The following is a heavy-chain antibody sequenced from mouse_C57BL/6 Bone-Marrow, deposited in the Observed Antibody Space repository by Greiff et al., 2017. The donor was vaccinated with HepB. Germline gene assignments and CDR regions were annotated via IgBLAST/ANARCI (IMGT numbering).Heavy chain of an antibody. CDR1: GYTFTSYW. CDR3: ARMGFDYYGSSWFAY. V-gene: IGHV1-53*01. CDR2: INPSNGGT. D-gene: IGHD1-1*01. J-gene: IGHJ3*01. Sequence: VQLQQPGTELVKPGASVKLSCKASGYTFTSYWMHWVKQRPGQGLEWIGNINPSNGGTNYNEKFKSKATLTVDKSSSTAYMQLSSLTSEDSAVYYCARMGFDYYGSSWFAYWGQGTRVTVSA.